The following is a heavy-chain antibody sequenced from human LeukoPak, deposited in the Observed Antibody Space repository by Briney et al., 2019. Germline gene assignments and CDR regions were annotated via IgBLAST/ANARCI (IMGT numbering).Heavy chain of an antibody. D-gene: IGHD6-19*01. CDR1: GFTFSTYS. Sequence: GGSLRLSCAASGFTFSTYSMNWVRQAPGKGLEWVSSISSTSSYIYYADSVKRRFTISRDNAQKSLYLQMNSLRAEDTAVYYCARVGYRSGWYFDYWGQGTLVTVSS. CDR2: ISSTSSYI. V-gene: IGHV3-21*01. J-gene: IGHJ4*02. CDR3: ARVGYRSGWYFDY.